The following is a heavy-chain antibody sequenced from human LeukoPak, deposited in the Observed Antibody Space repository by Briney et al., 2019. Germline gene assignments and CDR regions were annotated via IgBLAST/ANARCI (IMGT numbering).Heavy chain of an antibody. CDR3: ASRATDGYGLGDLAFDI. D-gene: IGHD3-10*01. CDR2: IYPGDSDT. J-gene: IGHJ3*02. V-gene: IGHV5-51*01. Sequence: GESLKISCKGSGYSFNSYWIGWVRQMPGKGLEWMGIIYPGDSDTRYSPSFQGQVTISADKSISTAYLQWSSLKASDTAMYYCASRATDGYGLGDLAFDIWGQGTMVTVSS. CDR1: GYSFNSYW.